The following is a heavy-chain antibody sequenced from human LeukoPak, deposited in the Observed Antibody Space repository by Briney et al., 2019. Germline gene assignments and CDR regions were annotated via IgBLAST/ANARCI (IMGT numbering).Heavy chain of an antibody. Sequence: SQTLSLTCTVSGGSISSGDYYWSWIRQPPGKGLEWIRYIYYSGSTYYNPSLKSRVTISVDTSKSQFSLKLSSVTAADTAVYYCASYYYGSGSSNFDYWGQGTLVTFSS. J-gene: IGHJ4*02. V-gene: IGHV4-30-4*01. CDR1: GGSISSGDYY. CDR3: ASYYYGSGSSNFDY. CDR2: IYYSGST. D-gene: IGHD3-10*01.